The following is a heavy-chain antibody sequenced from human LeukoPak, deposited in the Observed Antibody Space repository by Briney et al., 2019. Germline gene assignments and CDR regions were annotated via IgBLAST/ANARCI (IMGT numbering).Heavy chain of an antibody. D-gene: IGHD6-6*01. CDR3: AKEEQQFDYFDY. CDR2: ISSSSSII. V-gene: IGHV3-48*01. Sequence: GGSLRLSCAASGFTFSSHSMNWVRQAPGKGLEWVSYISSSSSIIYYADSVKGRFTISRDNAKNSLYLQMNSLRAEDTAVYYCAKEEQQFDYFDYWGQGTLVTVSS. CDR1: GFTFSSHS. J-gene: IGHJ4*02.